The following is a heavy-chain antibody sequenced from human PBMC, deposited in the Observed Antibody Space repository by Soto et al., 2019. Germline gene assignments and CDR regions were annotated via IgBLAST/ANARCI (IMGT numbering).Heavy chain of an antibody. CDR3: TRDSLIRVVTGY. D-gene: IGHD2-21*02. J-gene: IGHJ4*02. V-gene: IGHV3-49*04. Sequence: LRLSCTASGFTFGDYAMSWVRQAPGKGLEWVGFIRSKAYGGTTEYAASVKGRFTISRDDSKSIAYLQMNSLKTEDTAVYYCTRDSLIRVVTGYWGQGTLVTVSS. CDR1: GFTFGDYA. CDR2: IRSKAYGGTT.